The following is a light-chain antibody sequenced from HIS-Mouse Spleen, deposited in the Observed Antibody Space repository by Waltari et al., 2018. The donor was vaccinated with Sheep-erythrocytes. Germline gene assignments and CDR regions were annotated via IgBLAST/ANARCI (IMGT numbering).Light chain of an antibody. CDR3: AAWDDSLSGNWV. J-gene: IGLJ3*02. CDR2: DVS. V-gene: IGLV2-11*02. Sequence: QSALTQPRSVSGSPGQSVTISCTGTSSDVGGYNYVSWYQQHTGKAPKLMIYDVSKRPSGVPDRFSGSKSGTSASLAISGLRSEDEADYYCAAWDDSLSGNWVFGGGTKLTVL. CDR1: SSDVGGYNY.